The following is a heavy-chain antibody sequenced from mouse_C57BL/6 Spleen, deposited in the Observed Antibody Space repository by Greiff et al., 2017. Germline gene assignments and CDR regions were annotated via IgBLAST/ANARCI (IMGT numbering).Heavy chain of an antibody. Sequence: VQVVESGAELARPGASVKLSCKASGYTFTSYGISWVKQRTGQGLEWIGEIYPRSGNTYYNEKFKGKATLTADKSSSTAYMELRSLTSEDSAVYFCASLGFPTVVATRAMDYWGQGTSVTVSS. CDR3: ASLGFPTVVATRAMDY. J-gene: IGHJ4*01. V-gene: IGHV1-81*01. D-gene: IGHD1-1*01. CDR2: IYPRSGNT. CDR1: GYTFTSYG.